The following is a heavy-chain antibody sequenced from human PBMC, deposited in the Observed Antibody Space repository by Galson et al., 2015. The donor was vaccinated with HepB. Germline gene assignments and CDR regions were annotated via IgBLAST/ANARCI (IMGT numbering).Heavy chain of an antibody. V-gene: IGHV6-1*01. CDR1: GDSVSSNSGS. Sequence: CAISGDSVSSNSGSWSWIRQSPSRGLEWLGRTYYRSRLYNDYAVSVEGRITINPDTSKNQFSQQLNSVTPEDTAVYYCARDPLIYYGSGSYSKGFDCWGQGTLVTVSS. CDR2: TYYRSRLYN. J-gene: IGHJ4*02. CDR3: ARDPLIYYGSGSYSKGFDC. D-gene: IGHD3-10*01.